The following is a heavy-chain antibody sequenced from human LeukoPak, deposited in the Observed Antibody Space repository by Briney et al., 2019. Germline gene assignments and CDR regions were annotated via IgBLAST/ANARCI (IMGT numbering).Heavy chain of an antibody. J-gene: IGHJ4*02. CDR3: ARFGYCSSTSCLSHGDY. CDR1: GFTFSSYS. D-gene: IGHD2-2*03. V-gene: IGHV3-21*01. Sequence: PGGSLRLSCAASGFTFSSYSMNWVRQAPGNGLEWVSSISSSSSYIYYADSVKGRFTISRDNAKNSLYLQMNSLRAEDTAVYYCARFGYCSSTSCLSHGDYWGQGTLVTVSS. CDR2: ISSSSSYI.